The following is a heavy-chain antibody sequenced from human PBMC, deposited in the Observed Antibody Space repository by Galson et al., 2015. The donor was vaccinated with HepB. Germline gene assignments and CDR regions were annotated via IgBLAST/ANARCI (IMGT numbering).Heavy chain of an antibody. CDR3: AREEVRGYDSSGYYYHYYGMDV. V-gene: IGHV3-30-3*01. D-gene: IGHD3-22*01. CDR2: ISYDGSNK. J-gene: IGHJ6*02. CDR1: GFTFSSYA. Sequence: SLRLSCAASGFTFSSYAMHWVRQAPGKGLEWVAVISYDGSNKYYADSVKGRFTISRDNSKNTLYLQMNSLRAEDTAVYYRAREEVRGYDSSGYYYHYYGMDVWGQGTTVTVSS.